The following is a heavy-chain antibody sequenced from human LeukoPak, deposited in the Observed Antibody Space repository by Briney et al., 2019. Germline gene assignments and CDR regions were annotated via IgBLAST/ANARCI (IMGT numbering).Heavy chain of an antibody. CDR2: IIPNFGTA. CDR1: GGTFSSYA. Sequence: SVKVACKASGGTFSSYAISWVRQAPGQGLEWMGGIIPNFGTANYAQKFQGRVTITTDESTSTAYMELSSLRSEDTAVYYCASGPPGGKGDAFDIWGQGTMVTVSS. J-gene: IGHJ3*02. V-gene: IGHV1-69*05. CDR3: ASGPPGGKGDAFDI. D-gene: IGHD4-23*01.